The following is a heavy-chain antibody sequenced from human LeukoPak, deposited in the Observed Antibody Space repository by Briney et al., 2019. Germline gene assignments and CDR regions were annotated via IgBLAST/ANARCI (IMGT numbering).Heavy chain of an antibody. CDR2: IYHSGST. CDR3: ARDRRDGYNYYFDY. Sequence: SETLSLTCTVSGYSISSGYYWGWIRQLPGKGLEWIGSIYHSGSTYYNPSLKSRVTISVDTSKNQFSLKLNSVTAADTAVYYCARDRRDGYNYYFDYWGQGTLVTVSS. V-gene: IGHV4-38-2*02. J-gene: IGHJ4*02. CDR1: GYSISSGYY. D-gene: IGHD5-24*01.